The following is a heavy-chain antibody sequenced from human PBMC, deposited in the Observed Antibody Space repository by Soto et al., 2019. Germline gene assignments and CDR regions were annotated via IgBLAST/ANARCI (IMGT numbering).Heavy chain of an antibody. CDR2: IYSGGST. D-gene: IGHD3-22*01. J-gene: IGHJ4*02. CDR1: GFTVSSNY. Sequence: GGSLRLSCAASGFTVSSNYMSWVRQAPGKGLEWVSVIYSGGSTYYADSVKGRFTISRDNSKSTLYLQMNSLRAEDTAVYYCARDGVYDSSGYYPGDYWGQGTLVTVSS. CDR3: ARDGVYDSSGYYPGDY. V-gene: IGHV3-53*01.